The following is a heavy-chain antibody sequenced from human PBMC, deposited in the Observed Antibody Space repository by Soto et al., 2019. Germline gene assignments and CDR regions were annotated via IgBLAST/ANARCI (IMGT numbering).Heavy chain of an antibody. CDR3: ARGAIASFDY. V-gene: IGHV4-30-2*01. J-gene: IGHJ4*02. Sequence: QLQLQESGSGLVKPSQTLSLTCAVSGYSISSGGYSWSWIRQPPGKGLEWIGYIYHSGSSYYNPSLKSRVTVSVDRSKNQFSLTLSSVTAADTAVYYCARGAIASFDYWGLGTLVTVSS. CDR2: IYHSGSS. CDR1: GYSISSGGYS.